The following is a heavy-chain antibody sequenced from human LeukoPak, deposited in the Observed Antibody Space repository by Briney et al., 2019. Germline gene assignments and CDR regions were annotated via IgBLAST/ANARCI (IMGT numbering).Heavy chain of an antibody. V-gene: IGHV4-39*01. J-gene: IGHJ4*02. CDR2: IYYSGST. D-gene: IGHD2-15*01. CDR1: GGSISSSSYY. CDR3: ATLDIVVVVAATPH. Sequence: SETLSLTCTVSGGSISSSSYYWGWIRQPPGKGLEWIGSIYYSGSTYYNPSLKSRVTISVDTSKDQFSLKLSSVTAADTAVYYCATLDIVVVVAATPHWGQGTLVTVPS.